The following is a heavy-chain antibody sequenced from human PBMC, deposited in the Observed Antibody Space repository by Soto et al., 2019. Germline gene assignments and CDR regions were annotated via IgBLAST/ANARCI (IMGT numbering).Heavy chain of an antibody. V-gene: IGHV4-59*12. CDR3: VRVGVGIGNHFDS. CDR2: IHYSGRT. Sequence: SETLSLTCSVSNGSISGFYWTWIRQPPGKILEWIGYIHYSGRTDYNPSLTSRATMSVDTSKNQFSLKLKSITAADTAVYYCVRVGVGIGNHFDSWGRGTLVTVSS. CDR1: NGSISGFY. D-gene: IGHD1-26*01. J-gene: IGHJ4*02.